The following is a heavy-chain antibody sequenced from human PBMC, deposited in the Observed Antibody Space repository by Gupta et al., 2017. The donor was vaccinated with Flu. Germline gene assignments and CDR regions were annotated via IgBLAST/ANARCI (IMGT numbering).Heavy chain of an antibody. CDR3: AKLVAVQWLVPRNDY. D-gene: IGHD6-19*01. CDR2: ISGSGGST. J-gene: IGHJ4*02. CDR1: GFTFSSYA. V-gene: IGHV3-23*01. Sequence: EVQLLESGGGLVQPGGSLRLSCAASGFTFSSYAMSWVRQAPGKGLEWVSAISGSGGSTYYADSVKGRFTISRDNSKNTLYLQMNSLRAEDTAVYYWAKLVAVQWLVPRNDYWGQGTLVTVSS.